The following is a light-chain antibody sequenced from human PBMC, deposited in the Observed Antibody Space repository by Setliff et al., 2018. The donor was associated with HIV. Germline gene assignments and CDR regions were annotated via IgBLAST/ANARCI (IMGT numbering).Light chain of an antibody. V-gene: IGLV2-18*02. Sequence: QSALTQPPSVSGSPRQSVTISCPGTSSDVGSYNRVSWYQQSPGTAPKLMIYEVNYRPSGVPDRFSGSKSGNTASLTISGLQSEDEASYYCSSYTSTNTWVFGTGTKVTV. CDR2: EVN. J-gene: IGLJ1*01. CDR3: SSYTSTNTWV. CDR1: SSDVGSYNR.